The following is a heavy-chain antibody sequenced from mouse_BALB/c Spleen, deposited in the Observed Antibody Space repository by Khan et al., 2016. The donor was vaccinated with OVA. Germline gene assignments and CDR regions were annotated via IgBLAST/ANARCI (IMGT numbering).Heavy chain of an antibody. CDR3: VRDGAYHRNDGWLAY. CDR1: GYTFTSYT. J-gene: IGHJ3*01. D-gene: IGHD2-14*01. CDR2: INPSNGYT. V-gene: IGHV1-4*01. Sequence: VQLQESGAELARPGASVKMSCKASGYTFTSYTIHWIKKRPGQGLEWIGYINPSNGYTNYNQKFKDKATLTTDKSSTTAYPQLSSLTSDDSAVYTCVRDGAYHRNDGWLAYWGQGTLVTVSA.